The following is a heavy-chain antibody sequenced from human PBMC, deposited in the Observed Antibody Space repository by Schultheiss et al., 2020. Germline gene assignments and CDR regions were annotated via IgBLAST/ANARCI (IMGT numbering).Heavy chain of an antibody. J-gene: IGHJ4*02. Sequence: SETLSLTCTVSGGSVSSGSYYWSWIRQPPGKGLEWIGYIYYSGSTYYNPSLKSRVTISVDRSKNQFSLKLSSVTAADTAVYYCARAGSWFDYWGQGTLVTVSS. V-gene: IGHV4-61*01. D-gene: IGHD3-10*01. CDR3: ARAGSWFDY. CDR2: IYYSGST. CDR1: GGSVSSGSYY.